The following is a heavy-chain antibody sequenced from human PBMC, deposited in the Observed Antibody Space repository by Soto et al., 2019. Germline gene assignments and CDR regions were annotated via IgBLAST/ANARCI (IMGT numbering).Heavy chain of an antibody. V-gene: IGHV4-30-2*06. J-gene: IGHJ6*02. CDR2: TYQSGSA. CDR1: YGSISSFS. Sequence: SETLSLTCTVSYGSISSFSWSWIRQSPGKGLEWIGYTYQSGSAYYNPSLKSRVTISVDRSKNQFSLNLTSVTAADTAVYYCARDYYGMDVWGQGTTVTVSS. CDR3: ARDYYGMDV.